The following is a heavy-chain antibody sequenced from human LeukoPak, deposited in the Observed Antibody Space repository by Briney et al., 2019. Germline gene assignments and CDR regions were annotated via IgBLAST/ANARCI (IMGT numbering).Heavy chain of an antibody. V-gene: IGHV4-34*01. CDR1: GGSFSGYY. CDR2: INHSGST. D-gene: IGHD5-24*01. Sequence: SETLSLTCAVYGGSFSGYYWTWIRQPPGRGLEWIGEINHSGSTNYNPSLRSRVTISVDTSKSQFSLKLNSVTAADTAMYYCARGRDPYWGQGTLVTVSS. J-gene: IGHJ4*02. CDR3: ARGRDPY.